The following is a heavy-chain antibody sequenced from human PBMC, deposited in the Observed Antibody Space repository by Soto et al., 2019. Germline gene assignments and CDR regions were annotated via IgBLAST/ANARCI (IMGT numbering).Heavy chain of an antibody. D-gene: IGHD1-26*01. Sequence: EVQLLESGGGLVQPGGSLRLSCAASGFTFSSYAMRWVRQAPGKGLEWVSAISGSGGSTYYADSVNGRFTISRDNSKITVYLQMTSLSGEVTAVYYFASRGRGRYYDYWGSGALVTVSS. V-gene: IGHV3-23*01. CDR3: ASRGRGRYYDY. CDR1: GFTFSSYA. CDR2: ISGSGGST. J-gene: IGHJ4*02.